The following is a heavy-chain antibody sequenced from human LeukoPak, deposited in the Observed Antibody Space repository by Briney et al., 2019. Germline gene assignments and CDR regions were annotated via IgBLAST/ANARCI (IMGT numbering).Heavy chain of an antibody. J-gene: IGHJ4*02. V-gene: IGHV4-61*01. Sequence: SETLSLTRTVYGGSVSSGNYYWSWIRQPPGKGLEWIGYIHYTGSPNYNPSLKSRVTISVDTSKNQFSLRLNSVTAADTAVYYCARVDTVTTTFDYWGQGTLVTVSS. CDR3: ARVDTVTTTFDY. CDR1: GGSVSSGNYY. D-gene: IGHD4-17*01. CDR2: IHYTGSP.